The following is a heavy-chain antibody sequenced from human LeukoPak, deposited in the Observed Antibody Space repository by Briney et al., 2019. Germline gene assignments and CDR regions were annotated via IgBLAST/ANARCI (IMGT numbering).Heavy chain of an antibody. Sequence: PSETLSLTCAVYGGSFSGYYWTWIRQPPGKGLEWIGEVNHSGSTTNYNPSLKNRVTISVDMSKSQFSLKLISVTAADAAVYYCARRRWGYGSGSYDYWGQGTLVTVSS. CDR2: VNHSGSTT. CDR3: ARRRWGYGSGSYDY. V-gene: IGHV4-34*01. J-gene: IGHJ4*02. CDR1: GGSFSGYY. D-gene: IGHD3-10*01.